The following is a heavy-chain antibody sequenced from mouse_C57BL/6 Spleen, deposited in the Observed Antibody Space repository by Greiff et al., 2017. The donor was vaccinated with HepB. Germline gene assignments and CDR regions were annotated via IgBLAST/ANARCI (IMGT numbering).Heavy chain of an antibody. CDR1: GYTFTSYW. CDR3: TTYGNYQAWFAY. CDR2: IYPGNSDT. Sequence: EVQLQQSGTVLARPGASVKMSCKTSGYTFTSYWMHWVKQRPGQGLEWIGAIYPGNSDTSYNQKFKGKAKLTAVTSASTAYMELSSLTNEDSAVYYGTTYGNYQAWFAYWGQGTLVTVSA. D-gene: IGHD2-1*01. V-gene: IGHV1-5*01. J-gene: IGHJ3*01.